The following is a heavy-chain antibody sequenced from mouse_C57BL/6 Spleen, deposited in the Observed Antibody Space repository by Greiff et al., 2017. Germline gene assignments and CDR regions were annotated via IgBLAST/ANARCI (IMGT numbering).Heavy chain of an antibody. CDR1: GYTFTSYT. Sequence: VKLQESGAELARPGASVKMSCKASGYTFTSYTMHWVTPRPGQGLEWIGYINPSSGYTKYNQKFKDKATLTADKSSSTAYMQLSSLTSEDSAVYYCARSCYGSSPYFDYWGQGTTLTVSS. CDR2: INPSSGYT. V-gene: IGHV1-4*01. D-gene: IGHD1-1*01. J-gene: IGHJ2*01. CDR3: ARSCYGSSPYFDY.